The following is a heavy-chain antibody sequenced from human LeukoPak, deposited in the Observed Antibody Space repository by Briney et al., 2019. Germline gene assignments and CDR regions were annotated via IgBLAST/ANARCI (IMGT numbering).Heavy chain of an antibody. D-gene: IGHD2-2*01. CDR2: IYYSGST. CDR1: GGSISSYY. CDR3: ARAGVVPAALRGKAFDI. V-gene: IGHV4-59*01. Sequence: SETLSLTCTVSGGSISSYYWSWIRQPPGKGLEWIGYIYYSGSTNYNPSLKSRVTISVDTSKNQFSLKLSSVTAADTAVYYCARAGVVPAALRGKAFDIWGQGTMVTVSS. J-gene: IGHJ3*02.